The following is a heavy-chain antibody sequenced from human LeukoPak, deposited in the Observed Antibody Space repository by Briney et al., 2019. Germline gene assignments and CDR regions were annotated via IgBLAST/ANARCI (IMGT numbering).Heavy chain of an antibody. CDR2: ISGSGGST. J-gene: IGHJ4*02. D-gene: IGHD3-3*01. V-gene: IGHV3-23*01. Sequence: PGGSLRLSCAASGFTVSSYAMSWVRQAPGKGLEWVSAISGSGGSTYHADPVKGRFTISRDNSKNTLYLQMNSLRAEDTAVYYCAKGFPFVSIFGVVTPVSFGYYFDYWGQGTLVTVSS. CDR1: GFTVSSYA. CDR3: AKGFPFVSIFGVVTPVSFGYYFDY.